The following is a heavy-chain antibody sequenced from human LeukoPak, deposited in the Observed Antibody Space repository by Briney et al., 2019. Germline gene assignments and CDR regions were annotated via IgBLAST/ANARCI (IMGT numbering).Heavy chain of an antibody. Sequence: GGSLRLSCTASGFTLSRFAMHWVRQAPGKGLEWLGHMSDDGSEKHYVDSVRGRFTISRDPSKNTLYLEMTSLRTEDTAVYYCAREADSGYYRTVDYWGQGTMVTVS. D-gene: IGHD2-15*01. CDR3: AREADSGYYRTVDY. J-gene: IGHJ4*02. CDR1: GFTLSRFA. CDR2: MSDDGSEK. V-gene: IGHV3-30-3*01.